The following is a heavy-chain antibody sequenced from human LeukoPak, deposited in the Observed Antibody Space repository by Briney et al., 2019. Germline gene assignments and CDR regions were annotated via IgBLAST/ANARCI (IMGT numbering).Heavy chain of an antibody. CDR1: GYTFTSYY. V-gene: IGHV1-2*02. CDR2: INPNSGGT. D-gene: IGHD3-9*01. J-gene: IGHJ4*02. Sequence: VASVKVSCKASGYTFTSYYMHWVRQAPGQGLEWMGWINPNSGGTNYVQKFQGRVTMTRDTSISTAYMELSRLRSDDTAVYYCARGHLVYYLDYWGQGTLVTVSS. CDR3: ARGHLVYYLDY.